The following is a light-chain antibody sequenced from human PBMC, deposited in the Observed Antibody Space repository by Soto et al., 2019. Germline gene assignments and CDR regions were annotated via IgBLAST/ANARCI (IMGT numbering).Light chain of an antibody. V-gene: IGLV1-44*01. Sequence: SVLTQPPSASGTPGQRVTIPCFGSSSNIGTRTVNWYQQLPGTAPKVLIYSNNQRPSGVPDRFSGSKSGTSGYLAISGLQSEDEADYYCAAWDDTLSGWVFGGGTQLTVL. CDR2: SNN. CDR1: SSNIGTRT. J-gene: IGLJ3*02. CDR3: AAWDDTLSGWV.